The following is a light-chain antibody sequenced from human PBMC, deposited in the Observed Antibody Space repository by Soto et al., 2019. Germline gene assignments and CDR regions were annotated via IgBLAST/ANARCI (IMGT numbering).Light chain of an antibody. J-gene: IGLJ1*01. Sequence: QSVLTQPPSASGTPGQRVTISCSGSNSNIGSNTVNWYQQLPGTAPKLLIYYDNLRPSGGPDRISGSMSGTSASLAISGLQSDDEADYYCSAWDDSLNGRVFGTGTKVTVL. CDR2: YDN. CDR1: NSNIGSNT. V-gene: IGLV1-44*01. CDR3: SAWDDSLNGRV.